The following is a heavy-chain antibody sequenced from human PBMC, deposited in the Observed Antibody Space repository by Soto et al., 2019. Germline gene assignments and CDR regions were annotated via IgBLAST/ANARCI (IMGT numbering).Heavy chain of an antibody. J-gene: IGHJ4*02. D-gene: IGHD1-26*01. CDR2: IYPCDSDT. V-gene: IGHV5-51*01. CDR3: ARVYSGSDFYFYY. CDR1: RYNFTRYW. Sequence: RGECLKISCKGSRYNFTRYWIGWVGQMPGKGLEWMGIIYPCDSDTRYSPSFQGQVTISADKSISTAYLQWSSLKASDTDMYYCARVYSGSDFYFYYWGQGNLVTLSS.